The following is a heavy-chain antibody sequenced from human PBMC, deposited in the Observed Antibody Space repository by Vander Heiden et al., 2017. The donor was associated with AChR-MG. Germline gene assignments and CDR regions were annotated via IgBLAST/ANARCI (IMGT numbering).Heavy chain of an antibody. CDR3: ATSGYYYDVALEIHYGMDV. CDR2: INPNSGGT. CDR1: GYTFTGYY. Sequence: QVQLVQSGAEVKKPGASVKVSCKASGYTFTGYYMHWVRQAPGQGLEWMGWINPNSGGTNYAQKFQGRVTMTRDTSISTAYMELSRLRSDDTAVYYCATSGYYYDVALEIHYGMDVWGQGTTVTVSS. D-gene: IGHD3-22*01. J-gene: IGHJ6*02. V-gene: IGHV1-2*02.